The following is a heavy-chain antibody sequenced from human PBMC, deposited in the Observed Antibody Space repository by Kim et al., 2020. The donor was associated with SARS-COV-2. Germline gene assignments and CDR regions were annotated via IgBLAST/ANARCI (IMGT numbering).Heavy chain of an antibody. V-gene: IGHV3-30*01. J-gene: IGHJ6*03. Sequence: DSVKGRFTISRDNSKNTLYLQMNSLRAEDTAVYYCARGLAVAGTRGYMDVWGKGTTVTVSS. D-gene: IGHD6-19*01. CDR3: ARGLAVAGTRGYMDV.